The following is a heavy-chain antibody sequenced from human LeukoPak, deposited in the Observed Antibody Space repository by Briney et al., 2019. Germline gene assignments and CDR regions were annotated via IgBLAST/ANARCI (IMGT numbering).Heavy chain of an antibody. CDR3: ATYVAYYSDMGWFGP. J-gene: IGHJ5*02. Sequence: SETLSLTCTVSGGSISSYYWRWIRQPPGKGLEWIVHIHHSGSTNYNPVLKSRVTISLDTSTNQFSLKLISVTAADTAVYYCATYVAYYSDMGWFGPWGQGALVTVSS. CDR2: IHHSGST. D-gene: IGHD3-22*01. V-gene: IGHV4-59*12. CDR1: GGSISSYY.